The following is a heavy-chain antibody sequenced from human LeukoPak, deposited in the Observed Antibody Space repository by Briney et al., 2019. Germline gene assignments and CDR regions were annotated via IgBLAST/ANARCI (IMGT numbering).Heavy chain of an antibody. J-gene: IGHJ4*02. D-gene: IGHD3-3*01. CDR3: ARHAADYDFWSGYYGRGSYFDY. Sequence: PSETLSLTCTVSGGSISSSSYYWGWIRQPPGKGLEWIGSIYYSGSTYYNPALKSRVTISVDTSKNQFSLKLSSVTAADTAVYYCARHAADYDFWSGYYGRGSYFDYWGQGTLVTVSS. CDR1: GGSISSSSYY. V-gene: IGHV4-39*01. CDR2: IYYSGST.